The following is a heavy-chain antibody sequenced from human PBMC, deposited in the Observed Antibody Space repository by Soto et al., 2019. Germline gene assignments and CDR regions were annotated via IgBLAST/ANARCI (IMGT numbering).Heavy chain of an antibody. CDR2: IIPVCRTS. Sequence: QVQLVQSGAELKKPGSSVKVSCSASGVTFSSYAFTWVRQAPGQGLEWMGNIIPVCRTSNYVQGFQGRLTISADESTNTIYLVLSCLKFEDTAVYFWGKDGSWDGRAGESWGQGALVIVSS. CDR3: GKDGSWDGRAGES. V-gene: IGHV1-69*18. J-gene: IGHJ4*02. D-gene: IGHD1-26*01. CDR1: GVTFSSYA.